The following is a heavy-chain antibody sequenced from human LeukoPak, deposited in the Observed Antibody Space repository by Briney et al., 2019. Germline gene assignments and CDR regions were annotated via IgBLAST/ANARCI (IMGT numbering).Heavy chain of an antibody. CDR1: GFTFSSYA. J-gene: IGHJ4*02. Sequence: GGSLRLSCAASGFTFSSYAMSWVRQAPGKGLEWVSSISSSSSYIYYADSVKGRFTISRDNAKNSLYLQMNSLRAEDTAVYYCARVMVSNWKLDYWGQGTLVTVSS. V-gene: IGHV3-21*01. CDR3: ARVMVSNWKLDY. D-gene: IGHD1-1*01. CDR2: ISSSSSYI.